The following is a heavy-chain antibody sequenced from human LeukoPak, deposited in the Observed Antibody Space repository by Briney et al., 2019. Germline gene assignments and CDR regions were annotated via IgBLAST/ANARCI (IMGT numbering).Heavy chain of an antibody. CDR3: AGESTYYYDSGSSGPHYFDN. J-gene: IGHJ4*02. CDR1: GLTFSNYA. D-gene: IGHD3-10*01. V-gene: IGHV3-30*01. Sequence: GGSLRLSCAASGLTFSNYAMHWVRQAPGKGLEWVSLISSGGTYEYYADSVKGRFTISRDNSKNTLYLQLNSLRAEDTAVYYCAGESTYYYDSGSSGPHYFDNWGQGTLVTVSS. CDR2: ISSGGTYE.